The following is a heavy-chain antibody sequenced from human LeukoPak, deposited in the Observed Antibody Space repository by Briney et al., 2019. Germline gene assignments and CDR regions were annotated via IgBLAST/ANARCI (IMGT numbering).Heavy chain of an antibody. J-gene: IGHJ5*02. CDR1: GFTFNTYG. Sequence: GRSLRLSCAASGFTFNTYGMHWVRQAPGKGLEWVAVIYSGGSTYYADSVKGRFPISGDNSKNTLYLQMNSLRAEDTAVYYCARDRYCSGGSCLNWFDPWGQGTLVTVSS. V-gene: IGHV3-NL1*01. D-gene: IGHD2-15*01. CDR2: IYSGGST. CDR3: ARDRYCSGGSCLNWFDP.